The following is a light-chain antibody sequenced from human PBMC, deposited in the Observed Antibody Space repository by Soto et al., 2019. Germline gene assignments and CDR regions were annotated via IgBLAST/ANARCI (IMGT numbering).Light chain of an antibody. CDR1: SSNIGSNY. J-gene: IGLJ2*01. V-gene: IGLV1-47*01. Sequence: QLVLTQPPSASGTPGQRVTISCSGSSSNIGSNYVYWYQQFPGKAPKLRIYRNNQRPSGVPDRFSASKSGTSASLAISGLRSEDEADYYCAAWDDSLSGVVFGGGTQLTVL. CDR3: AAWDDSLSGVV. CDR2: RNN.